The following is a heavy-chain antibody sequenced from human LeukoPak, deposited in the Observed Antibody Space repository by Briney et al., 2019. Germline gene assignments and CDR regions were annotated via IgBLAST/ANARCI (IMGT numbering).Heavy chain of an antibody. CDR3: AKPPHPNLLGGDY. CDR2: ISGSGGST. V-gene: IGHV3-23*01. D-gene: IGHD3-16*01. CDR1: GFTLSSYA. Sequence: GGSLRLSCAASGFTLSSYAMSWVRQAPGKGLEWVSAISGSGGSTYYADSVKGRFTISRDNSKNTLYLQMNSLRAEDTAVYYCAKPPHPNLLGGDYWGQGTLVTVSS. J-gene: IGHJ4*02.